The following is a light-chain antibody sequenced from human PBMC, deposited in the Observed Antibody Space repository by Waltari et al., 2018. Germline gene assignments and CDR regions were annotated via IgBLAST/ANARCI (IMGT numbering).Light chain of an antibody. J-gene: IGKJ1*01. CDR3: QQTYNSPPWT. Sequence: DIQMTQSPSSLSASVGDRVTINCRASQSISTYLNWYQQKPGKAPKLLIFAASRLQSGFPSRFSGSGSGTDFTLTIRSLQPEDFATYYCQQTYNSPPWTFGQGTKVEIK. V-gene: IGKV1-39*01. CDR1: QSISTY. CDR2: AAS.